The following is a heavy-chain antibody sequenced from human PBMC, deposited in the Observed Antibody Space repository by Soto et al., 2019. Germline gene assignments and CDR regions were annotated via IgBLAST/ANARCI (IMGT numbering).Heavy chain of an antibody. CDR1: GFTFSSYA. CDR2: LTANGGST. V-gene: IGHV3-23*01. CDR3: AKASSWYPIFDY. Sequence: LRLSCAASGFTFSSYAMTWVRQAPGKGLEWVSSLTANGGSTYYADSVKGRFTISRDNSRDTLYLQMSRLRAEDTAVYYCAKASSWYPIFDYWGQGTLVTAPQ. J-gene: IGHJ4*02. D-gene: IGHD6-13*01.